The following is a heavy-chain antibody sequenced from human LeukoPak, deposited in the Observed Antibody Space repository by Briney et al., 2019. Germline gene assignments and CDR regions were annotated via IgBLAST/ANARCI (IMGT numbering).Heavy chain of an antibody. D-gene: IGHD5-18*01. CDR1: GFTCGEHY. V-gene: IGHV3-11*01. Sequence: GGSLRLSCAATGFTCGEHYMRWVRQAPGKGLEWVSYISSSGNTIFNADSVKGRFTISRDNARNSLYLQMNSLRADDTAVYYCARGARDTVMVTSDSFDIWGQGTMVTVSS. J-gene: IGHJ3*02. CDR2: ISSSGNTI. CDR3: ARGARDTVMVTSDSFDI.